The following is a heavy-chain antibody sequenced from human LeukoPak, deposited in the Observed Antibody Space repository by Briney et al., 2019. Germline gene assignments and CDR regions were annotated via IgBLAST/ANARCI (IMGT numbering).Heavy chain of an antibody. J-gene: IGHJ4*02. CDR2: ISWNGVST. V-gene: IGHV3-43*01. CDR1: GFSFRGYT. CDR3: TSSDGEQQLAL. Sequence: GGSLRLSCAASGFSFRGYTMHWVRHLPGKGLGWVSLISWNGVSTYYGDSVKGRFTISRDDSKNSLYLQMNSLRSEDSALYYCTSSDGEQQLALWGQGTLVTVSS. D-gene: IGHD6-13*01.